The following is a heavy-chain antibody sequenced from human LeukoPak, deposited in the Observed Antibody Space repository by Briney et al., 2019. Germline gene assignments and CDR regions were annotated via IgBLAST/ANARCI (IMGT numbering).Heavy chain of an antibody. D-gene: IGHD3-10*01. CDR1: GFTFSSYA. V-gene: IGHV3-30*04. CDR2: ISYEGSVT. Sequence: PGGSLRLSCAASGFTFSSYAMHWVRQPPGKGLEWAAVISYEGSVTSYADSVKGRFTISRDNSKKTLDLQMNSLRLEDTAVYYCVRDRAPWGGALGGARGMDVWGEGTTVTVSS. J-gene: IGHJ6*03. CDR3: VRDRAPWGGALGGARGMDV.